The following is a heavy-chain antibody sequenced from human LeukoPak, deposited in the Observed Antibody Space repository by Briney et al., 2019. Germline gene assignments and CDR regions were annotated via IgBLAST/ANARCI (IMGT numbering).Heavy chain of an antibody. Sequence: GGSLRLSCAACGVTFSSYWMSWVRQAPGKGLEWVANIKQDGSEKYYVDSVKGRFTISRDNAKNSLYLQMNSLRAEDTAVYYCARLSVVVVAAKRPYYYYYMDVWGKGTTVTVSS. CDR1: GVTFSSYW. V-gene: IGHV3-7*01. CDR3: ARLSVVVVAAKRPYYYYYMDV. J-gene: IGHJ6*03. D-gene: IGHD2-15*01. CDR2: IKQDGSEK.